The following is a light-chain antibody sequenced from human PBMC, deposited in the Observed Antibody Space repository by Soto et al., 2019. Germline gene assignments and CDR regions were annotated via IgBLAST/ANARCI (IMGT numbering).Light chain of an antibody. J-gene: IGLJ2*01. CDR2: EVT. Sequence: QSALTQPPSASGSPGQSVTISCTGTSSDIGGYNYVSWYQQHPGKAPKHMIYEVTKRPSGVPDRFSGSKSGNTASLTVSGLQAEDEADYHCSSHAGSNNLGVFGGGTKVTVL. V-gene: IGLV2-8*01. CDR1: SSDIGGYNY. CDR3: SSHAGSNNLGV.